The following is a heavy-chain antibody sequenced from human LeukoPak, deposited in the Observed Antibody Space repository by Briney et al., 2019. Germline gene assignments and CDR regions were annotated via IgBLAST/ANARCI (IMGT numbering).Heavy chain of an antibody. V-gene: IGHV3-33*01. CDR3: ARVAPYSSSWGIFDY. D-gene: IGHD6-13*01. J-gene: IGHJ4*02. Sequence: GGSLRLSCAASGFTFSSCGMHWVRQAPGKGLEWVAVIWYDGSNKYYADSVKGRFTISRDNSKNTLYLQMNSLRAEDTAVYYCARVAPYSSSWGIFDYWGQGTLVTVSS. CDR1: GFTFSSCG. CDR2: IWYDGSNK.